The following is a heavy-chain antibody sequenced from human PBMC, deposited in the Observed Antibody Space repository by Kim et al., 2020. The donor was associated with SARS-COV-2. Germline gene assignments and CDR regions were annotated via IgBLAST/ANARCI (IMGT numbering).Heavy chain of an antibody. CDR3: AKDGDY. CDR1: GFTFSSYG. J-gene: IGHJ4*02. V-gene: IGHV3-30*18. Sequence: GGSLRLSCAASGFTFSSYGMHWVRQAPGKGLEWVAVISYDGSNKYYADSVKGRFTISRDNSKNTLYLQMNSLRAEDTAVYYCAKDGDYWGQGTLVTVSS. CDR2: ISYDGSNK.